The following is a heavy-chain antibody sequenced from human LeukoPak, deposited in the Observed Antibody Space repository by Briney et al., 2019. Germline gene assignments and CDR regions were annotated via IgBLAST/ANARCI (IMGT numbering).Heavy chain of an antibody. J-gene: IGHJ4*02. CDR3: AREDGYCSGGNCYSYFDS. CDR2: IKKTGSET. Sequence: PGGSLRLSCGASGFTFSHFWMSWVRQAPGKGLEWVAYIKKTGSETYYVDSVKGRFTITRDNTRNSLFLQMYSLRAEDTAVYFCAREDGYCSGGNCYSYFDSWGQGTLVTVSS. CDR1: GFTFSHFW. V-gene: IGHV3-7*01. D-gene: IGHD2-15*01.